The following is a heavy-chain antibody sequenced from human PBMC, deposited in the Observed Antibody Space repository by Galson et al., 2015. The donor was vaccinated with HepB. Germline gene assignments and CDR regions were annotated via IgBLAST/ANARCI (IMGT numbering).Heavy chain of an antibody. J-gene: IGHJ4*02. CDR3: ARGQPRYPYSSGWEPLGY. CDR2: IKQDGSEK. V-gene: IGHV3-7*01. Sequence: SLRLSCAASGFTFSSYWMSWVRQAPGKGLEWVANIKQDGSEKYYVDSVKGRFTISRDNAKNSLYLQMNSLRAEDTAVYYCARGQPRYPYSSGWEPLGYWGQGTLVTVSS. D-gene: IGHD6-19*01. CDR1: GFTFSSYW.